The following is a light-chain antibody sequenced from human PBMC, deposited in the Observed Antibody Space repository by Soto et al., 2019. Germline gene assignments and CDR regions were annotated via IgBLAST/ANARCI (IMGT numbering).Light chain of an antibody. CDR3: AAWDDTLNAYV. CDR2: YDD. CDR1: NSNIGNNA. J-gene: IGLJ1*01. V-gene: IGLV1-36*01. Sequence: QSVLTQPPSVSEAPRQRVTISCSGSNSNIGNNAVTWYQVVPGKAPKRLIYYDDLVPSGVSARFSGSKSGTSASLAIGGLQSEDEADYYCAAWDDTLNAYVFGSGTKLTVL.